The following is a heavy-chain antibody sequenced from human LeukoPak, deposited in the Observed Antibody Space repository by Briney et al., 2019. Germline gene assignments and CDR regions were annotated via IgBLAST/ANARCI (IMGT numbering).Heavy chain of an antibody. V-gene: IGHV4-4*07. J-gene: IGHJ6*03. D-gene: IGHD3-10*01. CDR1: GGSISTYF. Sequence: SETLSLTCTVSGGSISTYFWSWIRQPAGKGLEGIGRIYTGGSTDYNPSLKSRVTMSGDTSKNQFSLKPSSVTAADPAVYYCARATRGSKLYYYYMDVWGKGTTVTVSS. CDR2: IYTGGST. CDR3: ARATRGSKLYYYYMDV.